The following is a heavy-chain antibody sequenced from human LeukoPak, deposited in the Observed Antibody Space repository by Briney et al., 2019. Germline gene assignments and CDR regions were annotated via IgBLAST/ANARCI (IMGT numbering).Heavy chain of an antibody. V-gene: IGHV4-28*01. CDR3: ARKPDGHNWFDP. CDR2: IHSSGST. CDR1: GYSISSNNW. Sequence: SDTLSLTCAVSGYSISSNNWWGWIRQPPGKGLEWIGYIHSSGSTYYNPSLKSRVTMSVDTSKNQFSLKLNSVTAVDTAVYYCARKPDGHNWFDPWGQGTLVTVSS. J-gene: IGHJ5*02.